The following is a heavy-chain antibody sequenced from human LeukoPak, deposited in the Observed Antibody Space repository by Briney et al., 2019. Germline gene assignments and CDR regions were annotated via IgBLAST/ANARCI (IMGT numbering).Heavy chain of an antibody. V-gene: IGHV1-69*13. D-gene: IGHD1-26*01. CDR2: IIPIFGTA. Sequence: SVKVSCKASGGTFSSYAISWVRQAPGQGLEWMGGIIPIFGTANYAQKFQGRATITADESTSTAYMELSSLRSEDTAVYYCATQGSSHDAFDIWGQGTMVTVSS. CDR1: GGTFSSYA. J-gene: IGHJ3*02. CDR3: ATQGSSHDAFDI.